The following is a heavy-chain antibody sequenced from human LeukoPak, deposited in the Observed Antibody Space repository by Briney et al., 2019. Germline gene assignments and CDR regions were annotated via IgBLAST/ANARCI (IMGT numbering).Heavy chain of an antibody. J-gene: IGHJ4*02. CDR3: ARDGGGSPDY. V-gene: IGHV3-64*01. CDR2: ISDNGGST. Sequence: PGGSLRLSCAASGFNFRNYAMHWVRQAPGKGLEYVSAISDNGGSTFYGNSVKGRFTISRDNSKSTLYLQMGSLRAEDMAVYYCARDGGGSPDYWGQGTLVTVSS. D-gene: IGHD1-26*01. CDR1: GFNFRNYA.